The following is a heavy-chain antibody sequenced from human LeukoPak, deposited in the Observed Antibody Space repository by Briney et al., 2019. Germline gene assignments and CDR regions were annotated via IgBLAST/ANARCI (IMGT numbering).Heavy chain of an antibody. Sequence: SETLSLTCNVSGGSISSGNYYWSWIRQPAGKGLELIGRMYGSGSTVYNPSLMGRVTISADTSKSQFSLKLSSVTAADTAVYYCASGIVRAYSYYMDIWGKGTTVIVSS. V-gene: IGHV4-61*02. CDR3: ASGIVRAYSYYMDI. J-gene: IGHJ6*03. CDR2: MYGSGST. D-gene: IGHD1-1*01. CDR1: GGSISSGNYY.